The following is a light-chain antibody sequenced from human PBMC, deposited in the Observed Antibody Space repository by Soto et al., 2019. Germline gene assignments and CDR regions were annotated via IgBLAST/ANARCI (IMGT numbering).Light chain of an antibody. V-gene: IGKV3-15*01. J-gene: IGKJ3*01. CDR2: GAS. CDR3: QQYDNWPPFT. Sequence: DIVMTPSPVTLSVSPGARATLSCRASQSVGSHLAWYQPRPGQAPRLLIYGASYRATGIPPRFSGSGSGTDFTLTISSLQSEDFAVYYCQQYDNWPPFTFGPGTKVDI. CDR1: QSVGSH.